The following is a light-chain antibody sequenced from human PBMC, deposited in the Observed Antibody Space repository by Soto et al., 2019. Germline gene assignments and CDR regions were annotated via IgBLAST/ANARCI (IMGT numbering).Light chain of an antibody. CDR3: QRNS. J-gene: IGKJ2*01. V-gene: IGKV3-20*01. CDR1: QSISTNS. CDR2: AKS. Sequence: EIMLTQSPGPLSLSPGERATLSCRASQSISTNSLAWYQHKPGQAPRLLIYAKSTRATGIPDRFSGSGSGTDFTLTISRLEPEDFAVYYCQRNSFGQGTRLEFK.